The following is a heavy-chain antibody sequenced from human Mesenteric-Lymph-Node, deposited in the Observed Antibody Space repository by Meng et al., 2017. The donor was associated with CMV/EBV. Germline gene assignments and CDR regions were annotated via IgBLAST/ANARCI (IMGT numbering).Heavy chain of an antibody. D-gene: IGHD2/OR15-2a*01. CDR1: TSTFSNYG. CDR3: ILRVPSATLY. Sequence: ASVKVSCKASTSTFSNYGLTWVRQAPGQGLEWMGWISSYNGNTNYAQKFQGRLRLTTDPSTGTAYMELRSLTSDDTAVYYCILRVPSATLYWGQGTQVTVSS. CDR2: ISSYNGNT. J-gene: IGHJ4*02. V-gene: IGHV1-18*01.